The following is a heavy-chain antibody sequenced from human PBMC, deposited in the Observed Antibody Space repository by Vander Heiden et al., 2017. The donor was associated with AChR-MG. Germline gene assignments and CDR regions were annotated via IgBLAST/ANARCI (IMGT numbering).Heavy chain of an antibody. Sequence: QVQLQESGPGLVKPSETLSLTCTVSGGSISSYYWSWIRHPPGKGLEWIGYIYYSGSTNYNPSLKSRVTISVDTSKNQFSLKLSSVTAADTAVYYCARAAMVRGVKGYYGMDVWGQGTTVTVSS. CDR2: IYYSGST. CDR3: ARAAMVRGVKGYYGMDV. V-gene: IGHV4-59*01. J-gene: IGHJ6*02. D-gene: IGHD3-10*01. CDR1: GGSISSYY.